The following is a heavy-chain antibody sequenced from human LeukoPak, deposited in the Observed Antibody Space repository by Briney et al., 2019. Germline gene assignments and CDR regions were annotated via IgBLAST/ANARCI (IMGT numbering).Heavy chain of an antibody. V-gene: IGHV1-2*02. J-gene: IGHJ6*02. Sequence: ASVKVSCKASGYTFTGYYMHWVRRAPGQGLEWMGWINPNSGGTNYAQRFQGRVTMTRDTSISTAYMELSRLRSDDTAVYYCARAPGAVVVPAATTYYYYYGMDVWGQGTTVTVSS. D-gene: IGHD2-2*01. CDR3: ARAPGAVVVPAATTYYYYYGMDV. CDR2: INPNSGGT. CDR1: GYTFTGYY.